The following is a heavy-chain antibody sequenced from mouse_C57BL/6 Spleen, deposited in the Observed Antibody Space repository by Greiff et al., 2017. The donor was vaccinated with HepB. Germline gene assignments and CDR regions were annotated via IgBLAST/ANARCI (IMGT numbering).Heavy chain of an antibody. J-gene: IGHJ2*01. Sequence: EVHLVESGGGLVQPGGSLSLSCAASGFTFTDYYMSWVRQPPGKALEWLGFIRNKANGYTTEYSASVKGRFTISRDNSQSILYLQMNALRAEDSATYYCARDGYPFDYWGQGTTLTVSS. CDR3: ARDGYPFDY. CDR1: GFTFTDYY. D-gene: IGHD2-3*01. V-gene: IGHV7-3*01. CDR2: IRNKANGYTT.